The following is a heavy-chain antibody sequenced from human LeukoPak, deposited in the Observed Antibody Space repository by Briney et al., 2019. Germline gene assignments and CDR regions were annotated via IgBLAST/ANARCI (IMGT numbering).Heavy chain of an antibody. CDR1: GGTFSSYA. V-gene: IGHV1-69*04. CDR2: IIPIFGIA. D-gene: IGHD1-26*01. Sequence: SVKVSCKASGGTFSSYAISWVRQAPGQGLEWMGRIIPIFGIANYAQKFQGRVTITAGKSTSTAYMELSSLRSEDTAVYYCARAGIVGATRYWGQGTLVTVSS. CDR3: ARAGIVGATRY. J-gene: IGHJ4*02.